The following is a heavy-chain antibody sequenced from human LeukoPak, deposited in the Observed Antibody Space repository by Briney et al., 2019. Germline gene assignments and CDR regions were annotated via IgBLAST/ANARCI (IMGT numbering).Heavy chain of an antibody. CDR3: TRGAGWLIDY. CDR1: GGSFSGYY. D-gene: IGHD3-16*01. J-gene: IGHJ4*02. Sequence: SETLSLTCAVHGGSFSGYYWIWIRQPPGKGLEWIGYFYNSGRSTYNPSLKSRVTISADTSKNHFSLKLNSVTTADTAVYYCTRGAGWLIDYWGQGILVTVSS. V-gene: IGHV4-34*01. CDR2: FYNSGRS.